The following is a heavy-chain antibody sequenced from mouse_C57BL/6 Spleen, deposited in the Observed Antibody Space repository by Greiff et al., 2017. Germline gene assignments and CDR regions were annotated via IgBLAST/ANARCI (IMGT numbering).Heavy chain of an antibody. J-gene: IGHJ4*01. Sequence: QVQLQQPGAELVKPGASVKMSCKASGYTFTSYWITWVKQRPGQGLAWIGDIYPGSGSTNYNEKFKSKATLTVDTSSSTAYMQLSSLTSEDSAVYYCARPPYYYGSNAMDYWGQGTSVTVSS. CDR2: IYPGSGST. CDR3: ARPPYYYGSNAMDY. V-gene: IGHV1-55*01. CDR1: GYTFTSYW. D-gene: IGHD1-1*01.